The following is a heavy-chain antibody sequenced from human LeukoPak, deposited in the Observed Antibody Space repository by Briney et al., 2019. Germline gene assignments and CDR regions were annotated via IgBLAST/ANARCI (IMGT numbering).Heavy chain of an antibody. D-gene: IGHD3-10*01. V-gene: IGHV3-33*01. Sequence: GGSLRLSCAASGFTFSSYGMHWVRQAPGKGLEWVAVIWYDGTNKYYADSVKGRLTISRDNSKNTLYLQMNSLRAEDTAVYYCARGPNYVVQGGYFDYWGQGTLVTVSS. CDR3: ARGPNYVVQGGYFDY. J-gene: IGHJ4*02. CDR2: IWYDGTNK. CDR1: GFTFSSYG.